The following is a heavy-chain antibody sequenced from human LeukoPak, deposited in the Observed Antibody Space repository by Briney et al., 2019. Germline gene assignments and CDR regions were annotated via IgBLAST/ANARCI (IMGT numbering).Heavy chain of an antibody. CDR3: ARDAYYYDSSGYYHDAFDI. Sequence: SQTLSLTCTVSGGSISSGSYYWSWIRQPAGKGLEWIGRFYTSGSTNYNPSLKSRVTISVDTSKNQFSLKLSSVTAADTAVYYCARDAYYYDSSGYYHDAFDIWGQGTMVTVSS. CDR1: GGSISSGSYY. V-gene: IGHV4-61*02. D-gene: IGHD3-22*01. CDR2: FYTSGST. J-gene: IGHJ3*02.